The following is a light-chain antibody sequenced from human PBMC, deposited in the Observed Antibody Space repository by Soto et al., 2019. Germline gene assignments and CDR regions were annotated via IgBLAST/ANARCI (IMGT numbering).Light chain of an antibody. CDR3: QPYNDWHPA. CDR1: QSVSSK. CDR2: GAS. Sequence: ETVMTQSPATLSLSPGERATLSCRASQSVSSKLVWYQQKPGQAPRFLIYGASTRATGIPARFRGSGSGTEFTLTIDSLQYEDFEVYYCQPYNDWHPALGGGTKVDIK. J-gene: IGKJ4*01. V-gene: IGKV3-15*01.